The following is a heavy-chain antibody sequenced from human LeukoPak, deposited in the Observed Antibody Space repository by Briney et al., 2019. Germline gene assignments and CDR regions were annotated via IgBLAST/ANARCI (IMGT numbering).Heavy chain of an antibody. J-gene: IGHJ4*02. CDR3: ARGSYYYDSSGYYTLDY. V-gene: IGHV4-59*01. CDR2: IYYSGST. D-gene: IGHD3-22*01. Sequence: PSETLSLTCTVSGDSISSYYWSWIRQPPGKGLEWIGYIYYSGSTNYNPSLKSRVTISVDTSKNQFSLKLSSVTAADTAVYYCARGSYYYDSSGYYTLDYWGQGTLVTVSS. CDR1: GDSISSYY.